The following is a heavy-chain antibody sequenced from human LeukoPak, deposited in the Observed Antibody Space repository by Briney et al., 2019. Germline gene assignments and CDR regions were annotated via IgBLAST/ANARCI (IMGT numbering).Heavy chain of an antibody. CDR2: IKYDGTQQ. D-gene: IGHD3-16*02. V-gene: IGHV3-7*01. CDR1: GFSFGNYW. CDR3: ARDPPSLSCVDV. J-gene: IGHJ6*04. Sequence: GGSLRLSCAASGFSFGNYWMNWVRQSPGKGLEWVANIKYDGTQQTYVDSVKGRFTISLDNAKNSLYLQMNSLRVEDTAVYYCARDPPSLSCVDVWGKGTTVTVSS.